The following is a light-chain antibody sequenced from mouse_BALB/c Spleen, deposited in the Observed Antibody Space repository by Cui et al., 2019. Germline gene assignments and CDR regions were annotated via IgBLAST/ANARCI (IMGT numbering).Light chain of an antibody. J-gene: IGKJ2*01. CDR3: QQLYSTPYT. V-gene: IGKV12-98*01. Sequence: DIQITQSPASQSASLGESVTITCLASQTIGTWLAWYQQKPGKSPQLLIYAATSLADGVPSRFSGSGSGTKFSFKISSLQAEDFESYYCQQLYSTPYTFGGGTKLEIK. CDR1: QTIGTW. CDR2: AAT.